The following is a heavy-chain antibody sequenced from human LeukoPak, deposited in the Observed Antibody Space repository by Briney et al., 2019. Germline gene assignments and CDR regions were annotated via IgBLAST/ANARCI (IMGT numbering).Heavy chain of an antibody. CDR3: ARDPPEDYDFWSGYVNAFDI. J-gene: IGHJ3*02. V-gene: IGHV4-61*02. D-gene: IGHD3-3*01. Sequence: SETLSLTCTVSGGSISSSSYYWGWIRQPAGKGLEWIGRIYTSGSTNYNPSLKSRVTMSVDTSKNQFSLKLSSVTAADTAVYYCARDPPEDYDFWSGYVNAFDIWGQGTMVTVSS. CDR1: GGSISSSSYY. CDR2: IYTSGST.